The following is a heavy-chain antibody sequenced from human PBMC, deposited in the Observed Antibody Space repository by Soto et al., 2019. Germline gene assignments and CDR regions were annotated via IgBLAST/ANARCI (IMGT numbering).Heavy chain of an antibody. V-gene: IGHV3-9*01. CDR1: GFNFDDHA. J-gene: IGHJ5*02. CDR3: VRSSGSQPRAGWFDP. CDR2: ISWNSVTI. D-gene: IGHD1-26*01. Sequence: EVQLVESGGGWAQPGWSRRLSCAASGFNFDDHAMHWVRQTPGKGLEWVSGISWNSVTINYADSIKGRFTISRDNAKRTLYLQMNNLRPADTAMYFCVRSSGSQPRAGWFDPWGQGTLVTVS.